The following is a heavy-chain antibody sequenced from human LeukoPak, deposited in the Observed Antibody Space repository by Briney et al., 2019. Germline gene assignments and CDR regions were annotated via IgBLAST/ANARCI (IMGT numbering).Heavy chain of an antibody. D-gene: IGHD2-2*01. V-gene: IGHV3-7*03. CDR2: IKQDGSEK. CDR1: GFTFSSYW. Sequence: GGSLRLSCAASGFTFSSYWMSWVRQAPGKGLEWVANIKQDGSEKYYVDSVKGRFTISRDNSKNTLYLQMNSLRAEDTAVYYCAKDIMPAAPLYFDYWGQGTLVTVSS. J-gene: IGHJ4*02. CDR3: AKDIMPAAPLYFDY.